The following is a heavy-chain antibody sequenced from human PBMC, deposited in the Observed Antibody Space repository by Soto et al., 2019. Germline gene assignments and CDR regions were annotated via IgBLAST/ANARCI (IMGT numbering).Heavy chain of an antibody. D-gene: IGHD6-13*01. CDR3: AKDEEGQQLAPGGGGHFDY. CDR2: ITGSGGST. CDR1: GFAFSSYA. Sequence: EVQLLESGGGLVQPGGSLRLSCAAAGFAFSSYAMSWVRQAPGKGLGWVSAITGSGGSTYHADSVKGRFTISRDNSKNTLDLEMNGLGVEDTAVYYCAKDEEGQQLAPGGGGHFDYWGQGTLVTVSS. J-gene: IGHJ4*02. V-gene: IGHV3-23*01.